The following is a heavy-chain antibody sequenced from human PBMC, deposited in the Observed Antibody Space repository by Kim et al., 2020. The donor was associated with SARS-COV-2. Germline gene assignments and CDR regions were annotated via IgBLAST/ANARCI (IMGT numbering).Heavy chain of an antibody. CDR2: IWYDGSNK. CDR3: AKEGTMVRGGRGIDAFDI. J-gene: IGHJ3*02. D-gene: IGHD3-10*01. CDR1: GFTFSSYG. Sequence: GESLRLSCAASGFTFSSYGMHWVRQAPGKGLEWVAVIWYDGSNKYYADSVKGRFTISRDNSKNTLYLQMNSLRAEDTAVYYCAKEGTMVRGGRGIDAFDIWGQGTMVTVSS. V-gene: IGHV3-33*06.